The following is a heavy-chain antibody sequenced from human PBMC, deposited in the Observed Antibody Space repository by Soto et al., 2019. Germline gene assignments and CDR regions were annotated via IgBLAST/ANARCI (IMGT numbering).Heavy chain of an antibody. CDR2: IGNGGGNT. CDR3: AKKLSVALTTVTEFGS. V-gene: IGHV3-23*01. D-gene: IGHD4-17*01. Sequence: EVQLLESGGGLVQPGGSLRLSCVASGFTFSDYAMTWVRQAPGKGLEWVSAIGNGGGNTFYADSVKGRFTLSRDNSKNTLFLQMDSLTAEESAVYYCAKKLSVALTTVTEFGSWGQGTLVTVSS. CDR1: GFTFSDYA. J-gene: IGHJ4*02.